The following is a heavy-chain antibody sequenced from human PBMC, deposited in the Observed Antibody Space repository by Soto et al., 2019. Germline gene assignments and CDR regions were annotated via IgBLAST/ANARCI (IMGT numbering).Heavy chain of an antibody. CDR2: IYYSGST. J-gene: IGHJ1*01. D-gene: IGHD6-19*01. CDR1: GGSVSGGVYY. Sequence: QVQLQESGPGLVKPSQTLSLTCTVSGGSVSGGVYYWNWIRQLPEKGLEWIGYIYYSGSTYYNPSLRIRVTISADTSKNQFSLKLSSVTVADTAVYYCARSSVAGAGYFQHWGQGTQVIVSS. CDR3: ARSSVAGAGYFQH. V-gene: IGHV4-31*03.